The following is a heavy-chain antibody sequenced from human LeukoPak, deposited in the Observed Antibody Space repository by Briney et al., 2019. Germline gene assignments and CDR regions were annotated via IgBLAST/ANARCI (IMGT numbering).Heavy chain of an antibody. V-gene: IGHV5-51*01. J-gene: IGHJ4*02. CDR1: GYSFTSYW. CDR3: ARRGSRGYSYEV. D-gene: IGHD5-18*01. Sequence: GESLKISCQGSGYSFTSYWIGWVRQLPGKGLEWMGIIYPGDSDTRYSPSFEGQVTISADKSSSTTYLQWSSLKASDTAMYYCARRGSRGYSYEVWGQGTLVTVSS. CDR2: IYPGDSDT.